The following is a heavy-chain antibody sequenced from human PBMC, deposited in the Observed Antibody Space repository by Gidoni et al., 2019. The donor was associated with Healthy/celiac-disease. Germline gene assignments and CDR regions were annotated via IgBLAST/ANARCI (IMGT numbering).Heavy chain of an antibody. J-gene: IGHJ4*02. CDR1: GGSISSYY. V-gene: IGHV4-59*01. CDR2: IYYSGST. CDR3: ARVGATHSIAAHPVDY. D-gene: IGHD6-6*01. Sequence: QVQLQESGPGLVKPSETLSLTCTVSGGSISSYYWSWIRQPPGKGLEWIGYIYYSGSTNYNPSLKSRVTISVDTSKNQFSLKLSSVTAADTAVYYCARVGATHSIAAHPVDYWGQGTLVTVSS.